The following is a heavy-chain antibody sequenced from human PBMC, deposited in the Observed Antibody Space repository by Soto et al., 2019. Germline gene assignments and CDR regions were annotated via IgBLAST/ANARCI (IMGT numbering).Heavy chain of an antibody. V-gene: IGHV1-18*04. D-gene: IGHD6-19*01. CDR3: ARDSHVGIAVAGPDRDP. CDR2: ISAYNGNT. J-gene: IGHJ5*02. CDR1: GYTFTSYG. Sequence: ASVKVSCKASGYTFTSYGISWVRQAPGQGLEWMGWISAYNGNTNYAQKLQGRVTMTTDTSTSTAYMELRSLRSDDTAVYYCARDSHVGIAVAGPDRDPWGQGTLVTVS.